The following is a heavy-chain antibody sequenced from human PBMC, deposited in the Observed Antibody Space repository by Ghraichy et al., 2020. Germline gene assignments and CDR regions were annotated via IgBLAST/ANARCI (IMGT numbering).Heavy chain of an antibody. CDR3: ARAWWWGTDPNPETDY. Sequence: SETLSLTCTVSGGSISSGGYYWSWIRQHPGKGLEWIGYIYYSGSTYYNPSLKSRVTISVDTSKNQFSLKLSSVTAADTAVYYCARAWWWGTDPNPETDYWGQGTLVTVSS. CDR1: GGSISSGGYY. D-gene: IGHD2-21*01. J-gene: IGHJ4*02. V-gene: IGHV4-31*03. CDR2: IYYSGST.